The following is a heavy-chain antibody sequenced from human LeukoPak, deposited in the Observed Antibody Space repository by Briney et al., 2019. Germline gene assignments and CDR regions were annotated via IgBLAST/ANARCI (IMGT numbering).Heavy chain of an antibody. CDR2: ISTTSSTI. Sequence: GALRLSCATSGFTFSSYSMNWARQAPGKGLEWISYISTTSSTICYADSVKGRFTISRDNAKNSLFLQMNSLRVDDSAVYYCARTSTSSSGFSSDWGQGTLVTVSS. CDR1: GFTFSSYS. V-gene: IGHV3-48*01. CDR3: ARTSTSSSGFSSD. D-gene: IGHD5-18*01. J-gene: IGHJ4*02.